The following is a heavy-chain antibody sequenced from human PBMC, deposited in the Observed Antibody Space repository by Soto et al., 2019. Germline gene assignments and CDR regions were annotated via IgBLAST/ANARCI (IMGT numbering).Heavy chain of an antibody. CDR3: ARSSWFQSLRAALGY. J-gene: IGHJ4*02. CDR1: GASIIGYY. CDR2: IDRSGST. Sequence: SETLSLTCAVSGASIIGYYCACVRHPPFKCLEWIVEIDRSGSTNYNPSLKSRVTISVDTSKSQVSLQLTSLTAADTATYFCARSSWFQSLRAALGYWGQGSLVTVSS. D-gene: IGHD3-10*01. V-gene: IGHV4-34*01.